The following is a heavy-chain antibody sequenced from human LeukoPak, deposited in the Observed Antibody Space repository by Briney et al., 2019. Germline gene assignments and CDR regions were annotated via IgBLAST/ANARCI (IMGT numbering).Heavy chain of an antibody. D-gene: IGHD4-17*01. Sequence: SETLSLTCTVSGVSISSSSYYWGWIRQPPGKGLEWIGSIYYSGSTYYNPSLKSRVTISVDTSKNQFSLKLSSVTAADTAVYYCARDLTTVTTSGFDYWGQGTLVTVSS. CDR3: ARDLTTVTTSGFDY. J-gene: IGHJ4*02. V-gene: IGHV4-39*02. CDR2: IYYSGST. CDR1: GVSISSSSYY.